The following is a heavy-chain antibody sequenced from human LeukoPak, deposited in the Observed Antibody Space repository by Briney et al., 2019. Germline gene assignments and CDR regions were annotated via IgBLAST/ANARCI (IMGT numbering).Heavy chain of an antibody. J-gene: IGHJ4*02. CDR1: GFTFSSYG. D-gene: IGHD6-6*01. CDR3: AKGTYSSSAGALDY. Sequence: GGSLRLSCAASGFTFSSYGMHWVRQAPGKGLDGVAVISYDGSNKYYADSVKGRFTISRDNSKNTLYLQMNSLRAEDTAVYYCAKGTYSSSAGALDYWGQGTLVTVSS. V-gene: IGHV3-30*18. CDR2: ISYDGSNK.